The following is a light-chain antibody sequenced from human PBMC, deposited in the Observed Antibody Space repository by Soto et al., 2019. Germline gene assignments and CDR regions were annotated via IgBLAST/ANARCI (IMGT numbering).Light chain of an antibody. J-gene: IGKJ5*01. CDR2: GAS. V-gene: IGKV3-11*01. CDR1: QSVRSN. CDR3: QQRSNWPS. Sequence: EVVMTQSPATLSVSPGERATLSCRASQSVRSNLAWYQQKPGQAPRLLIYGASTRATGIPARFSGSGSGTDFTLTISSLEPEDFAVYYCQQRSNWPSFGQGTRLEVK.